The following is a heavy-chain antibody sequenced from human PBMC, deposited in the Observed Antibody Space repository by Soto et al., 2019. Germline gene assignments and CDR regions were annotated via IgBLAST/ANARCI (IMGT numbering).Heavy chain of an antibody. V-gene: IGHV4-4*02. CDR2: MYHSGST. Sequence: SETLSVIWVVGGGSISISNWWRWFRQPPGKGLEWIGEMYHSGSTNYNPSLKSRVTISVDKSKNQFSLKLSSVTAADTAVYYCARDRLAAAGTREYYFDYWGQGTLVTGSS. CDR3: ARDRLAAAGTREYYFDY. J-gene: IGHJ4*02. CDR1: GGSISISNW. D-gene: IGHD6-13*01.